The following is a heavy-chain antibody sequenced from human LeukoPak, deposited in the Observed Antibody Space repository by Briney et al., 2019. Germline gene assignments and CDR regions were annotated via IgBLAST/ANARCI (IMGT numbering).Heavy chain of an antibody. CDR2: IYTSGST. Sequence: SQTLPLTCTVSGGSISSGSHYWSWIRQPAGKGLEWIGRIYTSGSTNYNPSLKSRVTISVDTSKNQFSLKLSSVTAADTAVYFCARGSSVGFVVVTADYFDYWGQGTLVTVSS. CDR3: ARGSSVGFVVVTADYFDY. V-gene: IGHV4-61*02. J-gene: IGHJ4*02. CDR1: GGSISSGSHY. D-gene: IGHD2-21*02.